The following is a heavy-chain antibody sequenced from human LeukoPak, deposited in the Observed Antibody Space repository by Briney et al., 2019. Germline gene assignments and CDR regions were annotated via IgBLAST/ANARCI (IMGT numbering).Heavy chain of an antibody. CDR3: AKYDPGESGFDY. CDR1: GFTFSSYE. D-gene: IGHD3-16*01. J-gene: IGHJ4*02. V-gene: IGHV3-21*05. Sequence: GGSLRLSCAASGFTFSSYEMNWVRQAPGKGLEWVSYISSSSSYIYYADSVKGRFTISRDNAKNSLYLQMNSLRAEDTAVYYCAKYDPGESGFDYWGQGTLVTVSS. CDR2: ISSSSSYI.